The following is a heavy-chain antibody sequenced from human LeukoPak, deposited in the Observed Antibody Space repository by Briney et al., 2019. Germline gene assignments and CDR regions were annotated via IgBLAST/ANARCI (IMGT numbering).Heavy chain of an antibody. D-gene: IGHD6-6*01. CDR2: ITYSGSYI. CDR3: ARDRSPLYSSSSGYDAFDI. CDR1: GFNFSSYN. V-gene: IGHV3-21*01. Sequence: GGSLRLSCAASGFNFSSYNMNWVRQAPGKGLEWVSSITYSGSYINYADSVKGRFTISRDNAKNSLYLQMNSLRAEDTAVYYCARDRSPLYSSSSGYDAFDIWGQGTMVTVSS. J-gene: IGHJ3*02.